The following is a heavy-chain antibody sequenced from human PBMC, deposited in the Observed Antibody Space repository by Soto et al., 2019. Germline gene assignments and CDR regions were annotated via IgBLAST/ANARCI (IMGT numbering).Heavy chain of an antibody. J-gene: IGHJ6*02. D-gene: IGHD4-17*01. V-gene: IGHV1-58*01. CDR2: IVVGSGNT. CDR3: AAEDYGDSKRKGYYYYGMDV. Sequence: ASVKVSCKASGFTFTSSAVQWVRQARGQRLEWIGWIVVGSGNTNYAQKFQERVTITRDMSTSTAYMELSSLRSEDTAVYYCAAEDYGDSKRKGYYYYGMDVWGQGTTVTVSS. CDR1: GFTFTSSA.